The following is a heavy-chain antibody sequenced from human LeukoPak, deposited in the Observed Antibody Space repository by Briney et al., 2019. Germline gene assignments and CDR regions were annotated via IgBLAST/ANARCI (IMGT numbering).Heavy chain of an antibody. CDR2: IYYSGST. D-gene: IGHD3-22*01. CDR1: GGSISSGGYY. J-gene: IGHJ4*02. V-gene: IGHV4-31*03. Sequence: PSETLSLTCTVSGGSISSGGYYWSWIRQHPGKGLGWIGYIYYSGSTYYNPSLKSRVTISVDTSKNQFSLKLSSVTAADTAVYYCARVTYYDSSGYYRGNLIDYWGQGTLVTVSS. CDR3: ARVTYYDSSGYYRGNLIDY.